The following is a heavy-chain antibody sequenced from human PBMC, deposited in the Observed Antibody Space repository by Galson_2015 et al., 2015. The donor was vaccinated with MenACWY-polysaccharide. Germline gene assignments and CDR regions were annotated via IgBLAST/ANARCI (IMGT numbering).Heavy chain of an antibody. CDR2: LKSKTEGETA. J-gene: IGHJ3*02. CDR3: TTRKTSGSNDAFDI. D-gene: IGHD3-22*01. CDR1: GFTSSNAW. Sequence: SLRLSCAASGFTSSNAWMTWVRQAPGKGLEWVGRLKSKTEGETADYDTSVKGRFAISRDESKATLYLQMNSLKTEDTAIYYCTTRKTSGSNDAFDIWGQGTMVTVS. V-gene: IGHV3-15*01.